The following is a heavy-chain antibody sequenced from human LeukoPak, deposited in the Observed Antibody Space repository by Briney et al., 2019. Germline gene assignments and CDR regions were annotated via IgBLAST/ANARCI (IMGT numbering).Heavy chain of an antibody. J-gene: IGHJ5*02. Sequence: QAGGSLRLSCADSGFTFSRYWMHWVRQTPGKGLVWVSCISADGSVTRYADSVKGRFTISRDNTKSTLYLQMHSLRAEDTAVYYCATPGGDGSRMGFDPWGQGTLVTVSS. CDR1: GFTFSRYW. CDR3: ATPGGDGSRMGFDP. D-gene: IGHD2-15*01. V-gene: IGHV3-74*01. CDR2: ISADGSVT.